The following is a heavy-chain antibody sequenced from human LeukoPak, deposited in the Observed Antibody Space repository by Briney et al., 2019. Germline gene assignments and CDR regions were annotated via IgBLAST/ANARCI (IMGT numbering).Heavy chain of an antibody. J-gene: IGHJ4*02. CDR1: GFTFSSYD. Sequence: PGGSLRLSCAASGFTFSSYDMHWVPQAPGKGLEYVSTISSNGGKTNYANSVKGRFTISRDNSKNTLYLQMNSLRAEDTAVYYCAKDSGSYYFDYWGQGTLVTVSS. CDR3: AKDSGSYYFDY. D-gene: IGHD1-26*01. CDR2: ISSNGGKT. V-gene: IGHV3-64*01.